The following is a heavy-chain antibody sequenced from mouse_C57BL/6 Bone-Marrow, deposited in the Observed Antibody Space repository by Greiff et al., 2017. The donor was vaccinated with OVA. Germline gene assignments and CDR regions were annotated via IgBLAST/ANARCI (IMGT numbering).Heavy chain of an antibody. Sequence: VKLQQSGPGLVAPSQSLSITCTVSGFSLTSYGVDWVRQSPGKGLEWLGVIWGVGSTNYNSALKSRLSISKDNSKSQVFLKMNSLQTDDTAMYYCARGGSSPFAYWGQGTLVTVSA. CDR1: GFSLTSYG. D-gene: IGHD1-1*01. CDR3: ARGGSSPFAY. CDR2: IWGVGST. J-gene: IGHJ3*01. V-gene: IGHV2-6*01.